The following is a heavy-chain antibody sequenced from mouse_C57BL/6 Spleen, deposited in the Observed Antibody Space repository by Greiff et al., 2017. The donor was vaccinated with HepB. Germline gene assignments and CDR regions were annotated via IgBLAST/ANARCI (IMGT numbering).Heavy chain of an antibody. D-gene: IGHD1-1*01. CDR3: ARGDYGSSPRYFDV. CDR1: GYTFTSYW. J-gene: IGHJ1*03. V-gene: IGHV1-55*01. CDR2: IYPGSGST. Sequence: VQLQQPGAELVKPGASVKMSCKASGYTFTSYWITWVKQRPGQGLEWIGDIYPGSGSTNYNEKFKSKATLTVDTSSSTAYMQLSSLTSEDSAVYYCARGDYGSSPRYFDVWGTGTTVTVSS.